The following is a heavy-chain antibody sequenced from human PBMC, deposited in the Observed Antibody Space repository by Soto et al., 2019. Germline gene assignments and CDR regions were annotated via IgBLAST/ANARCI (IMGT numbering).Heavy chain of an antibody. V-gene: IGHV4-30-4*01. CDR1: GGSISSGDYY. CDR3: AHYGADWYFDL. CDR2: IYYSGST. D-gene: IGHD3-10*01. Sequence: SETLSLTCTVSGGSISSGDYYWGWIRQPPGKGLEWIGYIYYSGSTYYNPSLKSRVTISVDTSKNQFSLKLSSVTAADTAVYYCAHYGADWYFDLWGRGTLVTVSS. J-gene: IGHJ2*01.